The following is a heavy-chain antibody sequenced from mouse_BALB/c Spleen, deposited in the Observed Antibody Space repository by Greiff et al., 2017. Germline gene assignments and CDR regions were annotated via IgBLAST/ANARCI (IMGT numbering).Heavy chain of an antibody. CDR2: ISSGGGST. V-gene: IGHV5-12-1*01. D-gene: IGHD4-1*01. J-gene: IGHJ4*01. CDR1: GFAFSSYD. Sequence: EVKLVESGGGLVKPGGSLKLSCAASGFAFSSYDMSWVRQTPEKRLEWVAYISSGGGSTYYPDTVKGRFTISRDNAKNTLYLQMSSLKSEDTAMYYCARHKTGTTMDYWGQGTSVTVSS. CDR3: ARHKTGTTMDY.